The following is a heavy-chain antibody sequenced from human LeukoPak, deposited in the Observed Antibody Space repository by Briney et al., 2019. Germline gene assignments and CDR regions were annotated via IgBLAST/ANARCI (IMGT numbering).Heavy chain of an antibody. CDR1: GFQFSRHW. J-gene: IGHJ4*02. V-gene: IGHV3-11*01. CDR2: ISSSGSTI. D-gene: IGHD3-22*01. CDR3: ARDGYYYDSSGPDY. Sequence: AGGSLRLSCAASGFQFSRHWIHWVRQIPGKGLEWVSYISSSGSTIYYADSVKGRFTISRDNAKNSLYLQMNSLRAEDTAVYYCARDGYYYDSSGPDYWGQGTLVTVSS.